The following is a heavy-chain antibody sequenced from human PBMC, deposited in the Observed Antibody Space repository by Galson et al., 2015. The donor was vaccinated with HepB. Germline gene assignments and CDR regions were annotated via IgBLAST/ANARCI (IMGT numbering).Heavy chain of an antibody. D-gene: IGHD3-10*01. Sequence: SLRLSCAASGFTFSSYAMHWVRQAPGKGLEWVAVISYDGSNKYYADSVKGRFTISRDNSKNTLYLQMNSLRAEDTAVYYCARARVRGGRGHYFDYWGQGTLVTVSS. CDR3: ARARVRGGRGHYFDY. CDR2: ISYDGSNK. CDR1: GFTFSSYA. V-gene: IGHV3-30*04. J-gene: IGHJ4*02.